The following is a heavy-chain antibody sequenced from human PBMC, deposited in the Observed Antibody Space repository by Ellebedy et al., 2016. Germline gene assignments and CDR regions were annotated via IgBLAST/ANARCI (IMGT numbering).Heavy chain of an antibody. D-gene: IGHD2-2*01. CDR1: GGTFSSYA. CDR2: IIPIFGTA. CDR3: AHFLVVVPAASDAFDI. Sequence: SVKVSXXASGGTFSSYAISWVRQAPGQGLEWMGGIIPIFGTAIYAQKFQGRVTMTEDTSTDTAYMELSSLRSEDTAVYYCAHFLVVVPAASDAFDIWGQGTMVTVSS. V-gene: IGHV1-69*06. J-gene: IGHJ3*02.